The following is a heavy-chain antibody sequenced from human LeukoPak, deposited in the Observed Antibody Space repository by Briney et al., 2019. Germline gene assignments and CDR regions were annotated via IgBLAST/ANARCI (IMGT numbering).Heavy chain of an antibody. V-gene: IGHV1-69*06. Sequence: SVKVSFKAAGGTFSSYAISWVRPAPGQGLEWMEGIIPIFGTANYAQKFQGRVTITADKSTSTAYMELSSLRSEDTAVYYCAREDGGMDVWGKGTTVTVSS. CDR1: GGTFSSYA. CDR2: IIPIFGTA. CDR3: AREDGGMDV. J-gene: IGHJ6*04.